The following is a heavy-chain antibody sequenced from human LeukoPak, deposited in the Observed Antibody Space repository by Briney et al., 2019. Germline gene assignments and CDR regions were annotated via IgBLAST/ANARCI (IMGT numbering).Heavy chain of an antibody. Sequence: SETLSLTWTVSGXSISSGGNYWSWIRQHPGKGLEWIGYIYYSGSTYYNPSLKSRVTISVDTSKNQFSLKLSSVTAADTAVYYCARDLTGEADYWGQGTLVTVSS. CDR2: IYYSGST. CDR3: ARDLTGEADY. J-gene: IGHJ4*02. CDR1: GXSISSGGNY. V-gene: IGHV4-31*02. D-gene: IGHD7-27*01.